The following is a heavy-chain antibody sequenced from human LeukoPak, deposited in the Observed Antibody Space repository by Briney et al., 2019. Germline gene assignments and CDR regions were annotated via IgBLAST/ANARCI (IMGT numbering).Heavy chain of an antibody. Sequence: SETLSLTCTVSGGSISSSSYSWGWVRQPPGKGLEWIGNIYYTGSTYYNPSLKSRVTISVDTSKNQFSLKLSSVTAADTAVYYCARVPVNIWENWFDPWGQGTLVTVSS. V-gene: IGHV4-39*07. J-gene: IGHJ5*02. CDR3: ARVPVNIWENWFDP. CDR2: IYYTGST. D-gene: IGHD1-26*01. CDR1: GGSISSSSYS.